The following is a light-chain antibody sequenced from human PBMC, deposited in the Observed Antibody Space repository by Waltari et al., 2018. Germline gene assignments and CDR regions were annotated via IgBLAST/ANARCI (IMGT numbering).Light chain of an antibody. CDR1: QGISTW. Sequence: DIQMTQFPSSVSASLGDRVTITCRASQGISTWLAWYQQKPGKAPNLLIFGASSLQSGVPSRFRGSGSGTDFPLPITRLPPEDFGTYYCQQAKSFPFTFGPGTKVDMK. CDR3: QQAKSFPFT. CDR2: GAS. V-gene: IGKV1-12*01. J-gene: IGKJ3*01.